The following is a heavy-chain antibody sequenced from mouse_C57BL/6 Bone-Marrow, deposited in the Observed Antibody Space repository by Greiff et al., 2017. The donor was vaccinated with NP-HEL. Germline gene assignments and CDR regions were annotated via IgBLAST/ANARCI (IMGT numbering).Heavy chain of an antibody. Sequence: QVQLQQPGAELVKPGASVKMSCKASGYTFTSYWITWVKQRPGQGLEWIGDLYPGSGSTNYNEKFKSKATLTVDTSSSTAYMQLSSLTSEDSAVYYCASRLSSYIDYWGQCTTLTVSS. J-gene: IGHJ2*01. CDR3: ASRLSSYIDY. D-gene: IGHD1-1*01. V-gene: IGHV1-55*01. CDR1: GYTFTSYW. CDR2: LYPGSGST.